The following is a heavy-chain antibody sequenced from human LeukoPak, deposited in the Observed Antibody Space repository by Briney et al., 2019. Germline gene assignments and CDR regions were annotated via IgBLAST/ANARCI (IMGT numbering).Heavy chain of an antibody. CDR1: GFTFSSYA. CDR3: ARADGSYPLDY. D-gene: IGHD1-26*01. V-gene: IGHV3-23*01. CDR2: ISESGDTP. J-gene: IGHJ4*02. Sequence: GGSLRLSCTASGFTFSSYALSWIRQAPGKGLEWVSSISESGDTPYYADSVKGLFTISRDNSKNTLYLQMNSLRAEDTAVYYCARADGSYPLDYWGQGTLVTVSS.